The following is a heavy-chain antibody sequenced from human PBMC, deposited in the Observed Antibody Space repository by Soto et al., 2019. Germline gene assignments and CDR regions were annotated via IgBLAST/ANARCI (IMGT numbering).Heavy chain of an antibody. V-gene: IGHV4-59*01. CDR2: IYNSGTT. CDR1: DSSLNGYY. CDR3: ARDPPYYYDGSGGGVSRQRFDY. Sequence: SETLSLTCSVSDSSLNGYYWSWIRQPPGKGLEWIGYIYNSGTTNYNPSLKSRVTISVDTSKNPLSLRLRSVTAAAPAVYYFARDPPYYYDGSGGGVSRQRFDYWGQGTLVTVSS. D-gene: IGHD3-16*01. J-gene: IGHJ4*02.